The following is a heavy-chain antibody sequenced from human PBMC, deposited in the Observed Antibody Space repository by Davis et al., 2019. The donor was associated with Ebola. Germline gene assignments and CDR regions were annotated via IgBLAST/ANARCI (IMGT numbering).Heavy chain of an antibody. V-gene: IGHV3-21*01. CDR1: GFTFSSYA. Sequence: GESLKISCAASGFTFSSYAMHWVRQAPGKGLEWVSSISSDHYYINYADSVKGRFTISRDNAKNSLYLQMNSLRAEDTAVYYCARRAGGSYCTGGNCYLDYWGQGTLVTVSS. D-gene: IGHD2-8*02. CDR3: ARRAGGSYCTGGNCYLDY. CDR2: ISSDHYYI. J-gene: IGHJ4*02.